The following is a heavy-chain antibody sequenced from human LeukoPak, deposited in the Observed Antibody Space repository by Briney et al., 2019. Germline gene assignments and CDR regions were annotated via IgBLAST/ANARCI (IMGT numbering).Heavy chain of an antibody. CDR2: IIPIFGTA. V-gene: IGHV1-69*01. CDR3: ARGSVLRYFDWLLTRPYYYYYMDV. CDR1: GGTFSSYA. J-gene: IGHJ6*03. D-gene: IGHD3-9*01. Sequence: SVKVSCKASGGTFSSYAISWVRQAPGQGLEWMGGIIPIFGTANYAQKFQGRVTITADESTSTAYMELSSLRSEDTAVYYCARGSVLRYFDWLLTRPYYYYYMDVWGKGTTVTVSS.